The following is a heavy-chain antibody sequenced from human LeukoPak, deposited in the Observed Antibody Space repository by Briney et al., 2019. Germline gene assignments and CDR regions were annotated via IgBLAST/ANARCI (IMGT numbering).Heavy chain of an antibody. CDR2: VSYDATNK. D-gene: IGHD5-24*01. V-gene: IGHV3-30*18. CDR1: GFTFSSYG. J-gene: IGHJ4*02. Sequence: PGGSLRLSCAASGFTFSSYGMHWVRQAPGKGLEWVAVVSYDATNKYYTDSVKGRFTISRDDSRDTLYLHMNSLRAEDTAVYYCAKEGGNGYNYFDYWGQGTLVTVSS. CDR3: AKEGGNGYNYFDY.